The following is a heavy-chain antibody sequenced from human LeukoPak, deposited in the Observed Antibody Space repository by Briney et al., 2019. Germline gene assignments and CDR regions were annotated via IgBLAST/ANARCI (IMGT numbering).Heavy chain of an antibody. D-gene: IGHD2-15*01. V-gene: IGHV3-7*01. CDR3: ARDGGLHTNFDY. CDR2: TKPDGSAE. J-gene: IGHJ4*02. CDR1: GVSFRNDW. Sequence: GGSLRLSCAASGVSFRNDWMGWVRQAPGKGLEWGANTKPDGSAEYYADSVRGRFTASRENANNLLYLQMNRLRAEDTAVYYCARDGGLHTNFDYWGQGTLLTVSS.